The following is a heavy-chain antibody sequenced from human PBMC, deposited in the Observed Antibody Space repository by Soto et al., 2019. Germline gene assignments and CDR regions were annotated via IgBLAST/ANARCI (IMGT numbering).Heavy chain of an antibody. V-gene: IGHV3-11*01. CDR3: ARDMSYGDFGRNWFDP. D-gene: IGHD2-21*02. CDR2: INNRGDDI. J-gene: IGHJ5*02. CDR1: GFTFNDFY. Sequence: QLQLVESGGGLVKPGGSLRLSCAASGFTFNDFYMIWFRQAPGRGLEWLAYINNRGDDIYYADSVRGRFTVSRDNGMNSLSLQMNSLRVEDTALYFWARDMSYGDFGRNWFDPWGQGTPVTVSA.